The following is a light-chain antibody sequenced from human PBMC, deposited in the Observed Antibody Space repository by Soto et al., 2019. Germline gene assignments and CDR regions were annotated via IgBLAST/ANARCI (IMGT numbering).Light chain of an antibody. CDR1: QDISNY. V-gene: IGKV1-33*01. J-gene: IGKJ4*01. Sequence: DIQMTQSPSSLSASVGDRVTITCQASQDISNYLNWYQQKPGKAPKLLIYDASNLETGVPSRFSGSGSGTDFTFTISSLQPEDIATYYCLQDNMYPLTFGGGTKVDIK. CDR3: LQDNMYPLT. CDR2: DAS.